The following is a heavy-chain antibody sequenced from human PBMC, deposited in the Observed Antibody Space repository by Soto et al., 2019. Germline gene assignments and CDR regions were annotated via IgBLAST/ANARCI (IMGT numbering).Heavy chain of an antibody. Sequence: TSETLSLTCAVSGGSISSGGYSWSWIRQPPGKGLEWIGYIYHSGSTYYNPSLKSRVTISVDRSKNQFSLKLSSVTAADTAVYYCARVRDPNYGDYYFDYWGQGTLVTVSS. CDR2: IYHSGST. J-gene: IGHJ4*02. CDR1: GGSISSGGYS. D-gene: IGHD4-17*01. CDR3: ARVRDPNYGDYYFDY. V-gene: IGHV4-30-2*01.